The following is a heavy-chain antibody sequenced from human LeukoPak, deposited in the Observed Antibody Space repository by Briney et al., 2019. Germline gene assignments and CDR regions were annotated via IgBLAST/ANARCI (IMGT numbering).Heavy chain of an antibody. V-gene: IGHV4-39*07. CDR2: IYYSGST. Sequence: SETLSLTCTVSGGSISSSSYYWGWIRQPPGKGLEWIGSIYYSGSTYYNPSLKSRVTISVDTSKNQFSLKLSSVTAADTAVYYCARRAMIVAPNGNELDYWGQGTLVTVSS. CDR3: ARRAMIVAPNGNELDY. CDR1: GGSISSSSYY. J-gene: IGHJ4*02. D-gene: IGHD3-22*01.